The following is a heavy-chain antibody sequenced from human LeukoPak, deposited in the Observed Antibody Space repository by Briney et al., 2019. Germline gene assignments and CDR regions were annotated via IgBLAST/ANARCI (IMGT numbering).Heavy chain of an antibody. CDR2: INHSGST. Sequence: SETLSLTCAVYGGSFSGYYWSWIRQPPGKGLEWIGEINHSGSTNYNPSHKSRVTISVDTSKNQFSLKLSSVTAADTAVYYCARGYPNDSSGPSLEGIYFDYWGQGTLVTVSS. J-gene: IGHJ4*02. CDR3: ARGYPNDSSGPSLEGIYFDY. V-gene: IGHV4-34*01. D-gene: IGHD3-22*01. CDR1: GGSFSGYY.